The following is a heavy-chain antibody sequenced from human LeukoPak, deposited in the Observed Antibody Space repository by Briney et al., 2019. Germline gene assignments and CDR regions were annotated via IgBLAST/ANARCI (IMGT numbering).Heavy chain of an antibody. D-gene: IGHD4-17*01. V-gene: IGHV3-9*01. CDR3: ARDGAVTNGRYFDY. Sequence: PGGSLRLSCAAFGFTFDDYAMHWVRQVPGKGLEWVSGISWNSGSIGYADSVKGRFTISRDNAKNSLYLQMNSLRAEDTAVYYCARDGAVTNGRYFDYWGQGTLVTVSS. CDR1: GFTFDDYA. CDR2: ISWNSGSI. J-gene: IGHJ4*02.